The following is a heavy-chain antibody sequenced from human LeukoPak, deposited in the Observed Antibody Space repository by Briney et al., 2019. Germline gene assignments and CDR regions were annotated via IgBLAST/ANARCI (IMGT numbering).Heavy chain of an antibody. CDR3: ARTRGSHPSPFDS. D-gene: IGHD3-10*01. V-gene: IGHV3-53*01. CDR2: IYSCGST. CDR1: GFTVSYYY. Sequence: GGSLRLSCAASGFTVSYYYMIWVRQAPGGGLECVSVIYSCGSTYSADSVKGSFTIYKDYFRNMVYLQMSSLRGEDTAVYYCARTRGSHPSPFDSWGQGTLVTVSS. J-gene: IGHJ4*02.